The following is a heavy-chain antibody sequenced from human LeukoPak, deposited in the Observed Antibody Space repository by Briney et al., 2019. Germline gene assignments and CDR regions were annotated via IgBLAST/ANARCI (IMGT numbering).Heavy chain of an antibody. CDR1: GFTFGHYA. CDR2: IYSGGST. Sequence: GGSLRPSCAASGFTFGHYAMSWVRQAPGKGLEWVSVIYSGGSTYYADSVKGRFTISRHNSKNTLYLQMNSLRAEDTAVYYCARVLVGATTLSGWFDPWGQGTLVTVSS. V-gene: IGHV3-53*04. J-gene: IGHJ5*02. D-gene: IGHD1-26*01. CDR3: ARVLVGATTLSGWFDP.